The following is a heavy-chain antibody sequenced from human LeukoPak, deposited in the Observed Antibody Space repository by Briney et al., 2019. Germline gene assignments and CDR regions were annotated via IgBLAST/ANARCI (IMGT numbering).Heavy chain of an antibody. CDR2: IYYSGST. V-gene: IGHV4-31*03. CDR1: GGSISSGGYY. CDR3: ARGGDILTGYYTFDY. D-gene: IGHD3-9*01. J-gene: IGHJ4*02. Sequence: SETLSLTCTVSGGSISSGGYYWSWIRQHPGKGLEWIGYIYYSGSTYYNPSLKSRVTISVDTSKNQFSLKLSSVTAADTAVYYCARGGDILTGYYTFDYWGQGTLVTVSS.